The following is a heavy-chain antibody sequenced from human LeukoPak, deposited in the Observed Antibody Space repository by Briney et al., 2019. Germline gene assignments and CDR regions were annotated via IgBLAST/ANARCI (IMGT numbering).Heavy chain of an antibody. CDR2: INPNSGGT. CDR1: GYTFTGYY. V-gene: IGHV1-2*02. J-gene: IGHJ4*02. CDR3: ARVLYGSESYLDY. Sequence: GASVKVSCKASGYTFTGYYMHWVRQAPGQGLEWMGWINPNSGGTNYAQKFQGRVTMTRDTSISTAYMELSRLRSDDTAVYYCARVLYGSESYLDYWGQGTLVTVSS. D-gene: IGHD3-10*01.